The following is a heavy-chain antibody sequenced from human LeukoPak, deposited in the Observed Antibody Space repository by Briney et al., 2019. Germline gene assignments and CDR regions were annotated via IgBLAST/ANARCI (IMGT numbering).Heavy chain of an antibody. CDR3: ARVGTWIQHPLYYCYMDV. Sequence: GGSLRLSCAASGFTFSSYSMNWVRQAPGKGLEWVSSISSSSSYVYYADSVKGRFTISRDNAKNSLYLQMNSLRAEDTAVYYCARVGTWIQHPLYYCYMDVWGKGTTVTVSS. J-gene: IGHJ6*03. V-gene: IGHV3-21*01. D-gene: IGHD5-18*01. CDR2: ISSSSSYV. CDR1: GFTFSSYS.